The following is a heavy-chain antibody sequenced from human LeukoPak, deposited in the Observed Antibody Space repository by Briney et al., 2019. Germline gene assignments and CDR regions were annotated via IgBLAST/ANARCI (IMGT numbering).Heavy chain of an antibody. CDR1: GGSINSFY. V-gene: IGHV4-59*12. D-gene: IGHD2-2*01. CDR2: IYYSGST. J-gene: IGHJ3*02. CDR3: ASTSPRIVVVPAASGSDAFDI. Sequence: SETLSLTCSVSGGSINSFYWSWIRQPPGKGLEWIGYIYYSGSTYYNPSLKSRVTISVDTSKNQFSLKLSSVTAADTAVYYCASTSPRIVVVPAASGSDAFDIWGQGTMVTVSS.